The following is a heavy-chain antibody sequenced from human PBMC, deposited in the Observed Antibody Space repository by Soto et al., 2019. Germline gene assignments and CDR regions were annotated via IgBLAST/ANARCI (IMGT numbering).Heavy chain of an antibody. J-gene: IGHJ4*02. D-gene: IGHD5-12*01. V-gene: IGHV2-5*02. CDR3: AHVYGGYDNFDY. Sequence: QITLKESGPTLVKPTQTLTLTCTFSGISLSTSGVGVGWIRQPPGKALEWLALIYWDDDKRYNPSLKSRLTITKDTYKNQVVLTMTNMDPVDTATYYCAHVYGGYDNFDYWGQGTLVTVSS. CDR1: GISLSTSGVG. CDR2: IYWDDDK.